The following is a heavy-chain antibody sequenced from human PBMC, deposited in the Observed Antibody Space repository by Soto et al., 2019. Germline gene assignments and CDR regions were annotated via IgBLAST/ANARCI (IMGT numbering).Heavy chain of an antibody. V-gene: IGHV4-39*01. Sequence: SETLSLTCTVSGASISSSRSYWGWVRQPPGKGLEWIVSFYYTGGTYSTYYNPSLKSRVTISVDTSKSQFSLNLRSVSAADTAVYYCASTRKAYYDLLSGYYAIDYWGQGTLVTVSS. CDR1: GASISSSRSY. CDR2: FYYTGGT. J-gene: IGHJ4*02. D-gene: IGHD3-3*01. CDR3: ASTRKAYYDLLSGYYAIDY.